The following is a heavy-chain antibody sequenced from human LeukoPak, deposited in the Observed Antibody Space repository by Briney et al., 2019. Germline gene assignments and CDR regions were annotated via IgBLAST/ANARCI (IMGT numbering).Heavy chain of an antibody. J-gene: IGHJ4*02. CDR3: AKALLPFATVTAQSDY. CDR1: GFTFSSYS. D-gene: IGHD4-17*01. V-gene: IGHV3-30*02. Sequence: GGSLRLSCAASGFTFSSYSMNWVRQAPGKGLEWVAFIRYDGSNKYYADSVKGRFTISRDNSKNTLYLQMNSLRAEDTAVYYCAKALLPFATVTAQSDYWGQGTLVTVSS. CDR2: IRYDGSNK.